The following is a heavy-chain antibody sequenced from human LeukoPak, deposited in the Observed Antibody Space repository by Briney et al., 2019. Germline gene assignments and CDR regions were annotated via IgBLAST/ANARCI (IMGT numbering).Heavy chain of an antibody. D-gene: IGHD1-26*01. V-gene: IGHV4-59*01. CDR2: IYYSGGT. Sequence: PSETLSPTCTVSGGSISSYYWSWIRQPPGKGLEWIGYIYYSGGTNYNPSLKSRVTISVDTSKNQFSLKLSSVTAADTAVYYCARQMEVVGATFFDYWGQGTLVTVSS. CDR3: ARQMEVVGATFFDY. J-gene: IGHJ4*02. CDR1: GGSISSYY.